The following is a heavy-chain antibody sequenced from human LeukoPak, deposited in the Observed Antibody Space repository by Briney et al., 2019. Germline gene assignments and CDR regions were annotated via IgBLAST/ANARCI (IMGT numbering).Heavy chain of an antibody. CDR2: FYTSGST. J-gene: IGHJ4*02. CDR3: ARDSCSGGSCYSDY. Sequence: PSETLSLTCTVSGGSISSGSYYWSRIRQPAGKGLEWIGRFYTSGSTNYNPSLKSRVTISVDTSKNQFSLKLSSVTAADTAVYYCARDSCSGGSCYSDYWGQGTLVTVSS. D-gene: IGHD2-15*01. CDR1: GGSISSGSYY. V-gene: IGHV4-61*02.